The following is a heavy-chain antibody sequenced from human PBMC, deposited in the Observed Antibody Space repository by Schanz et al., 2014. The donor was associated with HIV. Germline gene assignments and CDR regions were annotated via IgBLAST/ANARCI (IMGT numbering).Heavy chain of an antibody. CDR3: ARGGIWEWDQPDFDY. CDR2: IYSGGST. V-gene: IGHV3-53*01. D-gene: IGHD2-15*01. Sequence: EVQLVESGGGLIQPGGSLRLSCAASGFTVSTNYMSWVRQAPGKGLECVSVIYSGGSTYYADSVKGRFTITRDNSKNTLYLQMNSLRAEDTAMYYCARGGIWEWDQPDFDYWGQGTLVTVSS. CDR1: GFTVSTNY. J-gene: IGHJ4*02.